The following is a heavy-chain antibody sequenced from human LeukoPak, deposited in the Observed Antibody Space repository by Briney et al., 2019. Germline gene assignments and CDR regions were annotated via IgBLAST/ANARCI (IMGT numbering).Heavy chain of an antibody. J-gene: IGHJ3*02. CDR2: ISSSSSTI. CDR1: GFTFSSYS. CDR3: ARRVSAFDI. Sequence: PGGSLRLSCAASGFTFSSYSMNWVRQAPGKGLEWVSYISSSSSTIYYADSVKGRFTISRDNAKNSLYLQMNSLRAEDTAVYYCARRVSAFDIWGQGTMVTVSS. V-gene: IGHV3-48*04.